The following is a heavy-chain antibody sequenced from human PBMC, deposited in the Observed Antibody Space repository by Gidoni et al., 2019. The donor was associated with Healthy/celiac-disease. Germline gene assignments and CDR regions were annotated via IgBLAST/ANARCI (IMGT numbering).Heavy chain of an antibody. V-gene: IGHV5-51*01. J-gene: IGHJ6*02. CDR3: ARHFRVGFLGAAGYGMDV. Sequence: EVQLVQSGAEVKKPGESLKISCMGSGYSFTSYWIGWVRQMPGKGLEWMGIIYPGDSDTRYSPSFQGQVTISADKSISTAYLQWSSLKASDTAMYYCARHFRVGFLGAAGYGMDVWGQGTTVTVSS. D-gene: IGHD3-3*01. CDR1: GYSFTSYW. CDR2: IYPGDSDT.